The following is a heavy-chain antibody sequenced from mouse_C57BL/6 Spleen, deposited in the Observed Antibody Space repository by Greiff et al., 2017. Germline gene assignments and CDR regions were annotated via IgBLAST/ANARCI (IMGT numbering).Heavy chain of an antibody. Sequence: EVMLVESGGGLVKPGGSLKLSCAASGFTFRSYAMSWVRQTPEKRLEWVATISDGGSYTYYPDNVKGRFTISRDNAKNNLYLQMSHLKSEDTAMYYWARAPMDYWGQGTSVTVSS. CDR1: GFTFRSYA. CDR3: ARAPMDY. CDR2: ISDGGSYT. J-gene: IGHJ4*01. V-gene: IGHV5-4*03.